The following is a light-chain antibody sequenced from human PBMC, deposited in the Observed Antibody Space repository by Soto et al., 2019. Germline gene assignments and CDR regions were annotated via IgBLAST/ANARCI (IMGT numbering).Light chain of an antibody. Sequence: EIVMTQSPATLSVSPGERATLSFRASQSVSTILAWYQQKPGQAPRLLIYGASTRATGIPARFSGSGSGTEFTLTISSLQSEDFAVYFCQQYNNWPTLTFGPGTRWIS. J-gene: IGKJ3*01. CDR2: GAS. V-gene: IGKV3-15*01. CDR3: QQYNNWPTLT. CDR1: QSVSTI.